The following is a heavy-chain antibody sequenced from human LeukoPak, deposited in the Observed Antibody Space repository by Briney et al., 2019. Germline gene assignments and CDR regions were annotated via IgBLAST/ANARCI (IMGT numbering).Heavy chain of an antibody. CDR1: GYTFTSYD. V-gene: IGHV1-8*01. CDR2: MNPNSGNT. D-gene: IGHD3-22*01. Sequence: ASVKVSCKASGYTFTSYDINWVRQATGQGLEWMGWMNPNSGNTGYAQKFQGRATMTRNTSISTAYMELSSLRSEDTAVYYCARPLRGDSSGYYYVTTILHAWGQGTLVTVSS. CDR3: ARPLRGDSSGYYYVTTILHA. J-gene: IGHJ5*02.